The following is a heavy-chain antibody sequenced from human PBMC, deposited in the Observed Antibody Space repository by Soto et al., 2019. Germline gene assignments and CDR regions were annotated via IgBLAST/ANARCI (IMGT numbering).Heavy chain of an antibody. CDR1: GFTFRSFA. Sequence: GGALRLSCAASGFTFRSFAMSWVRQAPGKGLEWVSTINDSGDRTDYADSVKGRFAISRDNSKNTLYLQMNSLRAEDTAVYYCAKYRWQDPDLNLFSFWGQGTLVT. CDR2: INDSGDRT. CDR3: AKYRWQDPDLNLFSF. D-gene: IGHD1-26*01. J-gene: IGHJ4*02. V-gene: IGHV3-23*01.